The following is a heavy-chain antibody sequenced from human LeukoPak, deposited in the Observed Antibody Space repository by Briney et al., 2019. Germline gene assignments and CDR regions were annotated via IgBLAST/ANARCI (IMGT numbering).Heavy chain of an antibody. D-gene: IGHD6-19*01. CDR2: IYYSGST. Sequence: PSETLSLTCTVSGGSISSYYWSWLRQPPGKGLEWIGYIYYSGSTDYNPSLKSRVTISVDTSKNQFSLKLSSVTAADTAVYYCASLAVAGTSAFDIWGQGTMVTVSS. CDR3: ASLAVAGTSAFDI. J-gene: IGHJ3*02. V-gene: IGHV4-59*01. CDR1: GGSISSYY.